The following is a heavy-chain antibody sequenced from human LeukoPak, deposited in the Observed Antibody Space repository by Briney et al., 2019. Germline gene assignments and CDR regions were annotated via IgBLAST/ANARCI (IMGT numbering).Heavy chain of an antibody. V-gene: IGHV3-23*01. CDR3: ARDRSGNSYGYYYYYYMDV. CDR1: GLTFRTYA. J-gene: IGHJ6*03. CDR2: ISDSGGYT. Sequence: GGSLRLSCAASGLTFRTYAMSWVRQAPGKGLEWVSSISDSGGYTFYADSVKGRFTISRDNSKNTVYLQMNSLRVEDTAVYYCARDRSGNSYGYYYYYYMDVWGKGTTVTVSS. D-gene: IGHD5-18*01.